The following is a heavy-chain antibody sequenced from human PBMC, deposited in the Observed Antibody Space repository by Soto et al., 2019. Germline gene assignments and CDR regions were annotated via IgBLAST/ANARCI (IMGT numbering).Heavy chain of an antibody. CDR2: IRSSSDHI. CDR3: ARRYGNYPLDV. V-gene: IGHV3-21*01. J-gene: IGHJ6*02. CDR1: GFTFSSYS. D-gene: IGHD1-7*01. Sequence: EVQLVESGGGLVKPGGSLRLACAASGFTFSSYSMNWVRQAPVKGLEWVSSIRSSSDHIDHADSVKGRFTISRDNAENSLYLQMNSLRAEDTAVYYCARRYGNYPLDVWGQGTTVTVSS.